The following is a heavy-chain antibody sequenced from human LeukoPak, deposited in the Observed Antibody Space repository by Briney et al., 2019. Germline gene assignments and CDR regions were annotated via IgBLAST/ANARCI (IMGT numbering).Heavy chain of an antibody. CDR1: GGTFSSYA. Sequence: GASVKVSCKASGGTFSSYAISWVRQAPGQGLEWMGRIIPILGIANYAQKFQGRVTITADKSTSTAYMELSSLRSEDTAVYYCAGSYDILQSNWFDPWGQGTLVTVSS. CDR2: IIPILGIA. V-gene: IGHV1-69*04. D-gene: IGHD3-9*01. J-gene: IGHJ5*02. CDR3: AGSYDILQSNWFDP.